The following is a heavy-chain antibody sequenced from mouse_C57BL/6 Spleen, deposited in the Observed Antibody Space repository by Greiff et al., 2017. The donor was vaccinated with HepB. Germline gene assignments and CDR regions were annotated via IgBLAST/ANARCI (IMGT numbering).Heavy chain of an antibody. CDR2: IHPSDSDT. J-gene: IGHJ3*01. CDR1: GYTFTSYW. Sequence: QVQLQQPGAELVKPGASVKVSCKASGYTFTSYWMHWVKQRPGQGLEWIGRIHPSDSDTNYNQKFKGKATLTVDKSSSTAYMQLSSLTSEDSAVYYCANNPPEAWFAYWGQGTLVTVSA. CDR3: ANNPPEAWFAY. V-gene: IGHV1-74*01.